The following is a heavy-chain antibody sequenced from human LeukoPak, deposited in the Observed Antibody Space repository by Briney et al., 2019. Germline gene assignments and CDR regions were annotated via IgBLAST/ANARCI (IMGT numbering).Heavy chain of an antibody. J-gene: IGHJ3*02. CDR2: INHSGST. V-gene: IGHV4-34*01. CDR3: ARAPSLLGSGYPTDASDI. Sequence: PSETLSLTCAVYGGSFSGYYWSWIRQPPGKGLEWIGEINHSGSTNYNPSLKSRVTISVDTSKNQFSLKLSSVTAADTAVYYCARAPSLLGSGYPTDASDIWGQGTMVTVSS. CDR1: GGSFSGYY. D-gene: IGHD3-22*01.